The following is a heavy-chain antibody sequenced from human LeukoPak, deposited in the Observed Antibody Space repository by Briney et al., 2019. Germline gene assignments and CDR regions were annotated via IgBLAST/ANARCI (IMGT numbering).Heavy chain of an antibody. J-gene: IGHJ6*02. Sequence: GGSLRLSCAASGFTFNSHGMNWVRQAPGKGLEWLSYISSSGSSVNYADSVKGRFTVSRDNAKNSLYLQMRGLTVEDTAIYYCARELSASYSFYYYGMDVWGQGTTVTVSS. CDR1: GFTFNSHG. CDR2: ISSSGSSV. CDR3: ARELSASYSFYYYGMDV. D-gene: IGHD1-26*01. V-gene: IGHV3-48*03.